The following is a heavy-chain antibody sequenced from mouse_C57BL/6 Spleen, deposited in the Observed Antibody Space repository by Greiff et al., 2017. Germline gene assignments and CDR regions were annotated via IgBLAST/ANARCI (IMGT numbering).Heavy chain of an antibody. V-gene: IGHV1-52*01. CDR3: ARGITTVVEPH. J-gene: IGHJ3*01. CDR1: GYTFTSYW. D-gene: IGHD1-1*01. Sequence: QVQLQQPGAELVRPGSSVKLSCKASGYTFTSYWMHWVKQRPIQGLEWIGNIDPSDSETHYNQKFKDKATLTVDKSSSTAYMQLSSLTSEDSAVYYCARGITTVVEPHWGQGTLVTVSA. CDR2: IDPSDSET.